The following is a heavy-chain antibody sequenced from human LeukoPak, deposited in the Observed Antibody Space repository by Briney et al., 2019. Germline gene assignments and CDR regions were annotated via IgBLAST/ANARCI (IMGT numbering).Heavy chain of an antibody. Sequence: GGSLRLSCAASGFTFSSYSMNWVRQAPGKGLDWVSYISSTRSTIYYADSVKGRFTISRDNAKNSLYLQMNSLRAEDTAVYYCARVRGLSGYYYFDYWGQGTLVTVSS. CDR3: ARVRGLSGYYYFDY. J-gene: IGHJ4*02. CDR2: ISSTRSTI. D-gene: IGHD5-12*01. CDR1: GFTFSSYS. V-gene: IGHV3-48*04.